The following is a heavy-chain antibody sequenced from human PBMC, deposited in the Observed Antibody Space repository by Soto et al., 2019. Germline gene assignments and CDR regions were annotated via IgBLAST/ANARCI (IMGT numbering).Heavy chain of an antibody. CDR3: AREEGGGYDFPSYYYYGMDV. D-gene: IGHD5-12*01. V-gene: IGHV5-51*01. J-gene: IGHJ6*02. CDR2: IYPGDSDT. Sequence: GESLKISCKGSGYSFTSYWIGWVRQMPGKGLEWMGIIYPGDSDTRYSPSFQGQVTISADKSISTAYLQWSSLKASDTAMYYCAREEGGGYDFPSYYYYGMDVWGQGTTVTVSS. CDR1: GYSFTSYW.